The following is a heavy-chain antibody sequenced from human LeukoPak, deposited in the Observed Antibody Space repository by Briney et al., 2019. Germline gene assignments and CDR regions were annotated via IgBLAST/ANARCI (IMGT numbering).Heavy chain of an antibody. CDR3: ARMGIAAVGAYYFDY. CDR1: GFTFSDYF. V-gene: IGHV3-11*04. D-gene: IGHD6-13*01. Sequence: PGGSLRLSCAASGFTFSDYFMSWIRQAPEKGLEWVSYIGPSSDNINYADSVKGRFTVSRDNAKNSLYLQMASLRAEDTAVYYCARMGIAAVGAYYFDYWGQGTLVAVSS. J-gene: IGHJ4*02. CDR2: IGPSSDNI.